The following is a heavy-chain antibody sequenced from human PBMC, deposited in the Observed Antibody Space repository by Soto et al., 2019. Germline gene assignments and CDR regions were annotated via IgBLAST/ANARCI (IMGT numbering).Heavy chain of an antibody. CDR1: GFTFSSYT. Sequence: XVSLRLSFAASGFTFSSYTMNWVRQAPGKGLEWVSYINSGSTTIYHADSVKGRFTISRDNAKNSLYLQMNSLRDEDTAVYYCARGRYYYDSSGYNNWFDPWGQGTLVTVSS. CDR3: ARGRYYYDSSGYNNWFDP. V-gene: IGHV3-48*02. J-gene: IGHJ5*02. D-gene: IGHD3-22*01. CDR2: INSGSTTI.